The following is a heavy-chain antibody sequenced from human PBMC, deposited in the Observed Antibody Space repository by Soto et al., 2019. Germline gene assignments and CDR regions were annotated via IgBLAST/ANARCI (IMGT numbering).Heavy chain of an antibody. CDR2: ISGSGGST. D-gene: IGHD2-2*01. J-gene: IGHJ3*02. CDR3: AKEKGYCISTSCAPDAFDI. CDR1: GFTFSSYA. Sequence: PGGSLRLSCAASGFTFSSYAMSWVRQAPGKGLEWVSAISGSGGSTYYADSVEGRFTISRDNSKNTLYLQMNSLRAEDTAVYYCAKEKGYCISTSCAPDAFDIWGQGTMVTVSS. V-gene: IGHV3-23*01.